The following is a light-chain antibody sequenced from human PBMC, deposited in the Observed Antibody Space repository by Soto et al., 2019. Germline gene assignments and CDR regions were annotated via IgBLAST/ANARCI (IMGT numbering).Light chain of an antibody. CDR2: GAF. J-gene: IGKJ5*01. CDR1: QSVSTSF. V-gene: IGKV3-20*01. Sequence: PGERSTLSYRASQSVSTSFLAWYQQKPGQAPRLLIYGAFSRATGIPDRFSGSGSGTDFTLTISRLEPEDFAVYYCQQYGNSIPITFGQGTRLEIK. CDR3: QQYGNSIPIT.